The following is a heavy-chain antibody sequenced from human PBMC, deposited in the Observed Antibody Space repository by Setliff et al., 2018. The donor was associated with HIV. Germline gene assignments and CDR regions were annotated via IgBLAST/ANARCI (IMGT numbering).Heavy chain of an antibody. CDR3: ARVSCSSWYSIPRYYYYSMDV. CDR2: IQHTGRT. V-gene: IGHV4-34*01. D-gene: IGHD6-13*01. CDR1: GGSFSGYC. Sequence: PSETLSLTCAVYGGSFSGYCWTWIRQPPGKGLEWIGEIQHTGRTNYNPSLSSRVTTSVDTSKNQFSPKLTSVTAADTAVYYCARVSCSSWYSIPRYYYYSMDVWGNGTTVTVSS. J-gene: IGHJ6*03.